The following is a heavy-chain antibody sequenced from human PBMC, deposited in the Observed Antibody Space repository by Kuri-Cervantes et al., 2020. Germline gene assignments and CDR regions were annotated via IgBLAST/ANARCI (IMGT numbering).Heavy chain of an antibody. CDR1: GYTFTSYA. J-gene: IGHJ3*02. CDR3: ASPLYDYIWGSYRELDAFDI. D-gene: IGHD3-16*02. Sequence: ASVKVSCKASGYTFTSYAMHWVRQAPGQRLEWMGWINAGNDNTKYSQKFQGRVTITRDTSATTAYMELSSLRSEDTAVYYCASPLYDYIWGSYRELDAFDIWGQGTMVTVSS. V-gene: IGHV1-3*01. CDR2: INAGNDNT.